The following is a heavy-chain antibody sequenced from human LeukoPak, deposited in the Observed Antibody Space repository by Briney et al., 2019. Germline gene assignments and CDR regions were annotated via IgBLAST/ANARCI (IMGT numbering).Heavy chain of an antibody. V-gene: IGHV1-69*06. CDR3: TRALPHRRLMDTTMEQHWFDP. Sequence: GASVKVSCKASGGTFSSYAISWVRQAPGQGLEWMVGIIPIFGTANYAQKFQGRVTITADKSTSTAYMELSSLRSEDTAMYYCTRALPHRRLMDTTMEQHWFDPWGQGTLVTVSS. CDR1: GGTFSSYA. J-gene: IGHJ5*02. CDR2: IIPIFGTA. D-gene: IGHD5-18*01.